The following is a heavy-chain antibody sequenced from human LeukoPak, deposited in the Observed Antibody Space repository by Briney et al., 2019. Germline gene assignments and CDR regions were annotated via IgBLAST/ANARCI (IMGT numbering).Heavy chain of an antibody. J-gene: IGHJ4*02. V-gene: IGHV1-2*02. CDR3: ARDLVTVTTPQIDY. CDR2: INPNSGGT. D-gene: IGHD4-11*01. CDR1: GYTFTGYY. Sequence: GASVKVSCTTSGYTFTGYYLHWVRQAPGQGLEWMGWINPNSGGTNYAQKFQGRVTTTRDTSISTAYMELSRLRSDDTAVYYCARDLVTVTTPQIDYWGQGTLVTVSS.